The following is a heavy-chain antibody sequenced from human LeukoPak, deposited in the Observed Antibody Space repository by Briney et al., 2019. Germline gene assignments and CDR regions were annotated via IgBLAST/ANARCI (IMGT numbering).Heavy chain of an antibody. Sequence: GGSLRLSCAASGFTFSSYSMNWVRQAPGKGLEWVSSIGSSSSYIYYADSVKGRFTISRDNAKNSLYLQMNSLRAEDTAVYYCARSGELRFWEWPRLDFDYWGQGTLVTVSS. CDR3: ARSGELRFWEWPRLDFDY. CDR1: GFTFSSYS. J-gene: IGHJ4*02. CDR2: IGSSSSYI. D-gene: IGHD3-3*01. V-gene: IGHV3-21*01.